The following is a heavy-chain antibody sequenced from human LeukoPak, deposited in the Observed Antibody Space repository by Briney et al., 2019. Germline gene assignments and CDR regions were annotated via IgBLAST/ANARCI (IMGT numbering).Heavy chain of an antibody. CDR2: IIPIFGTA. Sequence: GASVKVSCKASGRTFSSYAISWVRQAPGQGLEWMGGIIPIFGTANYAQKFQGRVTITADESTSTAYMELSSLRSEDTAVYYCARVYDSSGWGGFDIWGQGTMVTVSS. D-gene: IGHD3-22*01. J-gene: IGHJ3*02. V-gene: IGHV1-69*13. CDR3: ARVYDSSGWGGFDI. CDR1: GRTFSSYA.